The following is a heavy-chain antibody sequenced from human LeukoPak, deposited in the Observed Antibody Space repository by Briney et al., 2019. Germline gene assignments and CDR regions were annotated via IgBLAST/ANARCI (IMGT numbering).Heavy chain of an antibody. CDR3: AKDSLGGSRYFDWLSNFDY. V-gene: IGHV1-46*01. CDR2: INPSGGST. Sequence: ASVKVSCKASGYTFTSYYMHWVRQAPGQGLEWMGIINPSGGSTSYAQKFQGRVTMTRDTSTSTVYMELSSLRSEDTAVYYCAKDSLGGSRYFDWLSNFDYWGQGTLVTVSS. J-gene: IGHJ4*02. D-gene: IGHD3-9*01. CDR1: GYTFTSYY.